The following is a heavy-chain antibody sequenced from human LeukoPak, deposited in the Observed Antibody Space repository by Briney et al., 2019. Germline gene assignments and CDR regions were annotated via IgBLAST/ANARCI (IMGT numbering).Heavy chain of an antibody. J-gene: IGHJ4*02. CDR3: ARDLSGGGTFDY. Sequence: SETLSLTCTVSGYSISSGYFWGWLRQPPGKGLEWIGSIYHSGSTYYNPSLKSRVTISVDTSKNQFSLKLSSVTAADKAVYYCARDLSGGGTFDYWGQGTLVTVSS. D-gene: IGHD2-15*01. CDR1: GYSISSGYF. V-gene: IGHV4-38-2*02. CDR2: IYHSGST.